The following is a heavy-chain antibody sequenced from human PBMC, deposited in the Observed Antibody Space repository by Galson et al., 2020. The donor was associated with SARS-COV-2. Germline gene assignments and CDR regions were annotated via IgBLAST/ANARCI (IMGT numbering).Heavy chain of an antibody. CDR2: INHSGST. V-gene: IGHV4-34*01. CDR1: GGSFSDFY. D-gene: IGHD2-8*02. CDR3: ARSRQDFTMVLVASTGFYYYMDG. Sequence: SETLSLTCAVSGGSFSDFYWSWIRQPPGKGLEWVGEINHSGSTNYNPSLKSRVTISLDTSRNQFSLKLTSVTAADTAVYYCARSRQDFTMVLVASTGFYYYMDGWGKGTTVTSSS. J-gene: IGHJ6*03.